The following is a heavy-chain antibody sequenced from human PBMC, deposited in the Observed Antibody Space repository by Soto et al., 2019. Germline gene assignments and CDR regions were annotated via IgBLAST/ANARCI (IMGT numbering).Heavy chain of an antibody. CDR1: GGTFISYV. V-gene: IGHV1-69*13. CDR3: ARDLGSGYDPGDY. Sequence: SVKASCNASGGTFISYVFNWVRQAPGQGLEWMGGIISIFGTPNYGQKFQGRVTITADESTSTGLMELSSLTSEDTAIYYCARDLGSGYDPGDYWG. J-gene: IGHJ4*01. D-gene: IGHD5-12*01. CDR2: IISIFGTP.